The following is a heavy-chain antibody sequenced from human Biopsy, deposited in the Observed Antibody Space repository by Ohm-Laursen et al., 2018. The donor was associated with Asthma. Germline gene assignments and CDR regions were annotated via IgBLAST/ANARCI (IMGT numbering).Heavy chain of an antibody. J-gene: IGHJ6*02. V-gene: IGHV3-30*03. CDR3: ARKIAARGGMGV. Sequence: SLRLSCAASGFSFGDYWMSWVRQVPGKGLEWVAVISYDGSTKYYADSVKGRFTISRDNSKNTLYLQMSSLRAEDTAVYYCARKIAARGGMGVWGQGTTVTVSS. D-gene: IGHD6-6*01. CDR1: GFSFGDYW. CDR2: ISYDGSTK.